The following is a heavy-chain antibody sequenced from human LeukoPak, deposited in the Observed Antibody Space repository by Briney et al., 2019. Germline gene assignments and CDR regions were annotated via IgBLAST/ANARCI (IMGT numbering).Heavy chain of an antibody. V-gene: IGHV1-18*01. CDR3: ARDTPITMVRGVTIDY. Sequence: GASVKVSCKASGYTFTSYGISWGRQAPGQGLEWRGWISAYNGNATYAQKLQGRVTMTTDTSTSTAYMELRSLRSDDTAVYYCARDTPITMVRGVTIDYWGQGTLVTVSS. D-gene: IGHD3-10*01. J-gene: IGHJ4*02. CDR2: ISAYNGNA. CDR1: GYTFTSYG.